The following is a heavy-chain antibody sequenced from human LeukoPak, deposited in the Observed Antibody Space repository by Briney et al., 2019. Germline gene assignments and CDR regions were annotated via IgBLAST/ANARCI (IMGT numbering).Heavy chain of an antibody. CDR2: INIGGSST. CDR3: ARYDLWSGYSKWFDP. J-gene: IGHJ5*02. Sequence: GGSLRLSCAASGFTFSSYWMHWVRQAPGKGLVWVSRINIGGSSTSYADSVKGRFTVSRDNANNTLYLQMNSLRAEDTAVYYCARYDLWSGYSKWFDPWGQGTLVTVSS. V-gene: IGHV3-74*01. D-gene: IGHD3-3*01. CDR1: GFTFSSYW.